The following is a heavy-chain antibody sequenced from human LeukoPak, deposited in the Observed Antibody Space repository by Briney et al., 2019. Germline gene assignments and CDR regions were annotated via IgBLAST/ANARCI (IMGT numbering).Heavy chain of an antibody. D-gene: IGHD6-19*01. CDR3: ARERGSSGWTFDY. V-gene: IGHV3-64*01. CDR1: GFTFSTHA. J-gene: IGHJ4*02. CDR2: ISSNGGDT. Sequence: GGSLRLSCAASGFTFSTHAMHWVRQAPGKGLEYVSAISSNGGDTYYANSVKGRFTISRDNSKNMLYLQMGSLRPEVMAVYYCARERGSSGWTFDYWGQGTLVTVSS.